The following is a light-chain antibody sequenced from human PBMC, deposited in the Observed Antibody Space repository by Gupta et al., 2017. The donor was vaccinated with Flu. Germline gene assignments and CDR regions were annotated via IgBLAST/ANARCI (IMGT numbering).Light chain of an antibody. V-gene: IGLV2-23*01. J-gene: IGLJ2*01. CDR2: EST. CDR3: CSYAGSSTPVA. Sequence: QCALTQPASVSVAPGQSITISCTGTSNAVGNYDLVSWYQQHPGKAPKLLIYESTRRPSGVSNRFAGFRSGNTASLTISGLQAEDEADYYCCSYAGSSTPVAFGGGTKVTVL. CDR1: SNAVGNYDL.